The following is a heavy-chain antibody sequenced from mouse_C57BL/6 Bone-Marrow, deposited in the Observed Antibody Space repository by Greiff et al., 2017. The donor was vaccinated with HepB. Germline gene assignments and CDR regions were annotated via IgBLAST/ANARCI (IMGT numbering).Heavy chain of an antibody. V-gene: IGHV2-2*01. J-gene: IGHJ4*01. Sequence: QVQLQQSGPGLVQPSQSLSLTCTVSGFSLTSYGVHWVRQSPGKGLEWLGVIWSGGSTDYNAAFISRLSISKDNSKSQVYFKMNSLQADDTAIYYCARWAHWGQGTLVTVSS. CDR1: GFSLTSYG. CDR2: IWSGGST. CDR3: ARWAH.